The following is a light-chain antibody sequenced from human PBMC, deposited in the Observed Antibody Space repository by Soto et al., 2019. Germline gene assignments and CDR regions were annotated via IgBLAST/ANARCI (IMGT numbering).Light chain of an antibody. CDR3: QQYDNVPLS. CDR1: RDIGDH. V-gene: IGKV1-33*01. CDR2: DAS. J-gene: IGKJ4*01. Sequence: IQMAQSPSSLSASVGDRLTITRQASRDIGDHLKWYQQKPGKAPKVLIYDASNLETGVPSRFSGSGSGTEFTFTISSLQPEDSGTYFCQQYDNVPLSFGGGTKVEI.